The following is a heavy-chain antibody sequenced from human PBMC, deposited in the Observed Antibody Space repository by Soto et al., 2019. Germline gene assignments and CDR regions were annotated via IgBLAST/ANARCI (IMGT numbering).Heavy chain of an antibody. CDR1: GFTLSSYW. CDR2: INSDGSNT. CDR3: AREGFGEYMAFDI. Sequence: GGALRLSYGGSGFTLSSYWMHWVRQAPGKGLVWVSRINSDGSNTNYADSVKGRFTISRDNSKNTLCLQMNSLRAEDTAVYYCAREGFGEYMAFDIWGQGTMVTVSS. V-gene: IGHV3-74*01. D-gene: IGHD3-10*01. J-gene: IGHJ3*02.